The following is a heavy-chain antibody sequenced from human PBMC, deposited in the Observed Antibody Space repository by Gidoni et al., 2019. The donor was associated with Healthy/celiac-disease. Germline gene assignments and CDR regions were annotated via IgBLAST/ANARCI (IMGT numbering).Heavy chain of an antibody. V-gene: IGHV3-9*01. J-gene: IGHJ1*01. CDR2: ISWNSGSI. Sequence: EVQLVESGGGLVQPGRSLRLSCAASGFTFDDYAMHWVRQAPGKGLEWVSGISWNSGSIGYADSVKGRFTISRDNAKNSLYLQMNSLRAEDTALYYCAKGPWCSSTSCYFSLLSGNEYFQHWGQGTLVTVSS. CDR1: GFTFDDYA. D-gene: IGHD2-2*01. CDR3: AKGPWCSSTSCYFSLLSGNEYFQH.